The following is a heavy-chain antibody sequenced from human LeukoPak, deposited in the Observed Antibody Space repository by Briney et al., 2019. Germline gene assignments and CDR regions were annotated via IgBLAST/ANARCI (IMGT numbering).Heavy chain of an antibody. V-gene: IGHV3-11*01. D-gene: IGHD3-9*01. CDR1: GFTFSDYN. CDR3: ARSIGLTGGGVDV. CDR2: ITNGGSTI. J-gene: IGHJ6*02. Sequence: GSLRLSCAASGFTFSDYNMNWVRQAPGKGLEWVSYITNGGSTIHHADSVKGRFTISRDNAKKTLYLQMNSLRAEDTAVYCCARSIGLTGGGVDVWGQGTTVTVSS.